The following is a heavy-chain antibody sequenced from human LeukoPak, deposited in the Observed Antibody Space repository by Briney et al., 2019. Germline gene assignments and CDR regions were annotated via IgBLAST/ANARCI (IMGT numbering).Heavy chain of an antibody. D-gene: IGHD5-12*01. J-gene: IGHJ4*01. CDR1: GFNFIDYS. V-gene: IGHV3-48*01. CDR3: ARDHRYAFDN. Sequence: GGSLRLSCAASGFNFIDYSMNWVRQAPGQGLEWISYIGISSGNTKYADSVKGRFTISRDKARNSLYLQMNSLRVEDTAMYYCARDHRYAFDNWGHGTLVTVSS. CDR2: IGISSGNT.